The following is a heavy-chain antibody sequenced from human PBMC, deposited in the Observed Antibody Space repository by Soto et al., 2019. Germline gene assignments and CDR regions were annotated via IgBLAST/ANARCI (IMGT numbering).Heavy chain of an antibody. CDR1: GDSISSDY. J-gene: IGHJ4*02. D-gene: IGHD4-17*01. Sequence: PSETLSLTSTVSGDSISSDYWSWIRQSPGKGLEWIAYIHHSGSTSYNPSLKSRVAISVDTSKNQFSLELTSVTAADTAVYYCARGNNYGSKYYFDDWGQGTQVTVS. V-gene: IGHV4-59*01. CDR3: ARGNNYGSKYYFDD. CDR2: IHHSGST.